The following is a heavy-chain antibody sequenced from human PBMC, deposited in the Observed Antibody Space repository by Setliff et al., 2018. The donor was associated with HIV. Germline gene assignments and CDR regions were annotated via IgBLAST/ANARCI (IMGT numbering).Heavy chain of an antibody. Sequence: GGSLRLSCEASGFTVRSNYMSWVRQAPGKGLEWVSVIYSGGSTYYADSVKGRFTISRDNSKNTLYLQMNSLRAEDTAVYYCARVSDSSGPHWGQGTLVTAPQ. V-gene: IGHV3-66*01. J-gene: IGHJ4*02. D-gene: IGHD3-22*01. CDR3: ARVSDSSGPH. CDR2: IYSGGST. CDR1: GFTVRSNY.